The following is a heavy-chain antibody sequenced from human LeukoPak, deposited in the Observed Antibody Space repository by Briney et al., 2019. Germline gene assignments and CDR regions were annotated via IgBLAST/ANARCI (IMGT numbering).Heavy chain of an antibody. CDR3: ARDIEAAGLFLDY. CDR1: GFTFSSYW. V-gene: IGHV3-7*01. D-gene: IGHD6-13*01. CDR2: MKYDGSEK. J-gene: IGHJ4*02. Sequence: GGSLRLSCAASGFTFSSYWMSWVRQAPGKGLEWVANMKYDGSEKYYVDSVKGRFTISRDNAKNSLYLQMNGLRAEDTAVYYCARDIEAAGLFLDYWGQGTLVTVSS.